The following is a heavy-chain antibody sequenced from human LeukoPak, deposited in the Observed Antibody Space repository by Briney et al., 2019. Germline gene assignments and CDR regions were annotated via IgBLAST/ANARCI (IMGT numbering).Heavy chain of an antibody. D-gene: IGHD3-16*01. J-gene: IGHJ4*02. Sequence: PSETLSLTCTVSGGSINSYYWNWIRQPPGKGLEWIGYIYYSGSTNYNPSLKSRVTISVDTSKNQFSLKLSSVTAADTAVYYCARRGERFPHWGNYFDYWGQGTLVTVSS. CDR3: ARRGERFPHWGNYFDY. CDR2: IYYSGST. CDR1: GGSINSYY. V-gene: IGHV4-59*12.